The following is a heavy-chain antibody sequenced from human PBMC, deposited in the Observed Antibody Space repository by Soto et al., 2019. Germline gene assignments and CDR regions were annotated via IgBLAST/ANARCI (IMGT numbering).Heavy chain of an antibody. J-gene: IGHJ4*02. Sequence: VASVKVSCKASGYTFTSYDISWVRQAPGQGLEWMAWINPYNGNTKYAEKFLGRVTVTTDTSTATAYMEVRSLTSDDTAVFYCARVGVGLAALRFLAYWGQGTPVTVSS. V-gene: IGHV1-18*01. D-gene: IGHD6-13*01. CDR2: INPYNGNT. CDR3: ARVGVGLAALRFLAY. CDR1: GYTFTSYD.